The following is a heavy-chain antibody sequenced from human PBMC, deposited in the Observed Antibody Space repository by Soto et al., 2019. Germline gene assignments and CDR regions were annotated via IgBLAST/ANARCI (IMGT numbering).Heavy chain of an antibody. J-gene: IGHJ4*02. CDR2: ISWNSGSI. Sequence: EVQLVESGGGLVQPGRSLRLSCAASGFTFDDYAMHWVRQAPGKGLEWVSGISWNSGSIGYADSVKGRFTISRDNAKNSLYLQMNSLRAEDTALYYWAKETIRGGVMDYWGQGTLVTVSS. V-gene: IGHV3-9*01. CDR3: AKETIRGGVMDY. CDR1: GFTFDDYA. D-gene: IGHD3-16*01.